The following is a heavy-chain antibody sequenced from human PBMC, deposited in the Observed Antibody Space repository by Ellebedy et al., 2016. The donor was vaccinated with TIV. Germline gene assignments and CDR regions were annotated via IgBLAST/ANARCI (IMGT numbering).Heavy chain of an antibody. D-gene: IGHD5-24*01. CDR2: IYYTGST. J-gene: IGHJ4*02. V-gene: IGHV4-31*03. CDR1: DGSISSSGYY. Sequence: MPSETLSLTCTVSDGSISSSGYYWGWIRQHPGKGLEWIGYIYYTGSTYYNPSLKSRLIISVDTSKNQFSLKLTSVTAADTAVYYCARVRWLQPYFDYWGQGTPVTVSS. CDR3: ARVRWLQPYFDY.